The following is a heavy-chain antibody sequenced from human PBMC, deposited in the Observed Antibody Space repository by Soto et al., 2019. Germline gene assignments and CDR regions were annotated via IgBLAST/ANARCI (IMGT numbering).Heavy chain of an antibody. J-gene: IGHJ6*03. CDR1: GFNFSRYA. D-gene: IGHD6-13*01. Sequence: GGSLRLSCAASGFNFSRYAMHWVRQAPGKGLEWVAEISYDGSNKYYADSVKGRFTASRDNSKNTLYLQMNSLRAEDTAVYYCAKDPRIAAAGPTSIRYYYYMDVWGKGTTVTVSS. V-gene: IGHV3-30*18. CDR2: ISYDGSNK. CDR3: AKDPRIAAAGPTSIRYYYYMDV.